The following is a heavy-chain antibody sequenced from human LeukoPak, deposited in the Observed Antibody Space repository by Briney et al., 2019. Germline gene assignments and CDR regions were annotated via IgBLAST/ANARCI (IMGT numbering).Heavy chain of an antibody. J-gene: IGHJ4*02. V-gene: IGHV1-24*01. Sequence: ASVKVSCKASGYTLTGLYMHWVRQAPGKGLEWMGGFDPNNGGTNYAQKFQGRVTMTEDTSTNTAYMELSRLRSEDTAVYYCATGRPWDLLNYWGQGTLVTVSS. CDR3: ATGRPWDLLNY. CDR1: GYTLTGLY. CDR2: FDPNNGGT. D-gene: IGHD1-26*01.